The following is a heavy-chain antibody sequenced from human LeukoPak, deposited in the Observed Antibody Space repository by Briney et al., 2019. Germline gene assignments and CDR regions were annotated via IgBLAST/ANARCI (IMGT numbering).Heavy chain of an antibody. V-gene: IGHV7-4-1*02. Sequence: GASVKVSCKASGYTFTSYAMNWVRQAPGQGLEWMGWINTNTGNPQYAQGFTGRFVFSWDTSESTVYLQISSLKAEDTAVYFCARTSNFELDYWGQGTLVTVSS. D-gene: IGHD2-2*01. J-gene: IGHJ4*02. CDR3: ARTSNFELDY. CDR2: INTNTGNP. CDR1: GYTFTSYA.